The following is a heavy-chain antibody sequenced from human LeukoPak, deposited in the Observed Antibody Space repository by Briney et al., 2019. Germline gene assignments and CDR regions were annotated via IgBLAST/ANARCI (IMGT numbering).Heavy chain of an antibody. D-gene: IGHD4-17*01. CDR2: ISSSTRII. Sequence: GGSLRLSCAASGFTFGSYAMNWVRQAPGKGLEWVSYISSSTRIIDYADSVKGRFAISRDNAKNSLYLEMNTLRDEDAAVYYCARDLSDDGDHNHFDHWGQGTLVTVSS. J-gene: IGHJ4*02. CDR3: ARDLSDDGDHNHFDH. V-gene: IGHV3-48*02. CDR1: GFTFGSYA.